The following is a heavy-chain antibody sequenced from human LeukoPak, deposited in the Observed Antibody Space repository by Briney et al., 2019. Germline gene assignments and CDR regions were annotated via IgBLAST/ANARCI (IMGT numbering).Heavy chain of an antibody. CDR3: ARAPLPGYFDWSHMDV. V-gene: IGHV3-21*01. CDR1: GFTFSSYS. D-gene: IGHD3-9*01. CDR2: ISSSSSYI. Sequence: PGGSLRLSCAASGFTFSSYSMNWVRQAPGKGLEWVSSISSSSSYIYYADSVKGRFTISRDNSKNTLYLQMNSLRAEDTAVYYCARAPLPGYFDWSHMDVWGKGTTVTVSS. J-gene: IGHJ6*03.